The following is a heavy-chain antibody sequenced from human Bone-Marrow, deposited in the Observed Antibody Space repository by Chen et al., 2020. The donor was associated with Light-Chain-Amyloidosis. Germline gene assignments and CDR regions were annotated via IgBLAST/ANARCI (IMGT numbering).Heavy chain of an antibody. CDR2: ISGSGGST. CDR3: AKEGKTGYYFDY. V-gene: IGHV3-23*04. J-gene: IGHJ4*02. D-gene: IGHD6-25*01. Sequence: EVQGGESGGGGEQPGGSLRLSCAASGFTFSSYAMSWVRQAPGKGLEWVSAISGSGGSTYYADSVKGRFTISRDNSKNTLYLPFPLLAAEDTAVYYCAKEGKTGYYFDYWGQGTLVTVSS. CDR1: GFTFSSYA.